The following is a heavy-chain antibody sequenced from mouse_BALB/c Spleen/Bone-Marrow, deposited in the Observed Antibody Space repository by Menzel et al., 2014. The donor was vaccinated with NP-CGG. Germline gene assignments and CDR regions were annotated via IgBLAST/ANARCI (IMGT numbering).Heavy chain of an antibody. Sequence: VMLVESGPGLVAPSQSLSITCTVSGFSLSSYSVHWVRQPPGKGLEWLGMIWGGGSTDYNSALKSRLSISKDNSESXVFLKMNSLQTDDTAMYYCARNIHITTWMDYWGQGTSATVSS. D-gene: IGHD1-2*01. V-gene: IGHV2-6-4*01. J-gene: IGHJ4*01. CDR1: GFSLSSYS. CDR3: ARNIHITTWMDY. CDR2: IWGGGST.